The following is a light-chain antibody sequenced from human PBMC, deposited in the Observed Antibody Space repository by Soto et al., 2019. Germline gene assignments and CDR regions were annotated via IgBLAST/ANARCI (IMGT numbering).Light chain of an antibody. Sequence: EILMTQSPATLSVSPGERATLSCRASQSVSTNLAWYQQKPGQAPRLLIYGASTRATGIPARFSGSGSGTEFTLTISSLQSEDFAVYYCQQYNNWPPHTFGQGTKLEIK. CDR2: GAS. CDR3: QQYNNWPPHT. CDR1: QSVSTN. J-gene: IGKJ2*01. V-gene: IGKV3-15*01.